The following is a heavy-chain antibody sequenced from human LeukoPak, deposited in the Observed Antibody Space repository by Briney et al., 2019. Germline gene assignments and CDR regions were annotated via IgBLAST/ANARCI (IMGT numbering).Heavy chain of an antibody. CDR1: GYTLTELS. CDR2: FDPEDGET. CDR3: ATGTAAGIFY. Sequence: ASVKVSCKVSGYTLTELSMHWVRQAPGKGLEWMGGFDPEDGETIYAQKSQGRVTMTEDTSTDTAHMELSSLRSEDTAVYYCATGTAAGIFYWGQGTLVTVSS. D-gene: IGHD6-13*01. J-gene: IGHJ4*02. V-gene: IGHV1-24*01.